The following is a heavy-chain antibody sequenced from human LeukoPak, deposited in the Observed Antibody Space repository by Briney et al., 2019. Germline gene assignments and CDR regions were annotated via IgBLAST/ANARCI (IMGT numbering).Heavy chain of an antibody. V-gene: IGHV3-30*02. Sequence: GGSLRLSGAASGFTFSSYGMHWVRQAPGKGLEWVAFIRYDGSNKYYAGSVKGRFTISRDNSKNTLYLQMNSLRAEDTAVYYCARVGYFASGNFYNDRGGFDYWGQGTLVTVSS. CDR1: GFTFSSYG. J-gene: IGHJ4*02. CDR2: IRYDGSNK. D-gene: IGHD3-10*01. CDR3: ARVGYFASGNFYNDRGGFDY.